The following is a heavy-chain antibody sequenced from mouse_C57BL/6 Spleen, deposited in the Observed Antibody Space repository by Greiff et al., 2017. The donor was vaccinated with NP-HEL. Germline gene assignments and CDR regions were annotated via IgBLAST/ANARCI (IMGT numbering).Heavy chain of an antibody. CDR1: GYAFSSSW. J-gene: IGHJ2*01. CDR3: ARVYYGSSWNY. CDR2: IYPGDGDT. Sequence: QVQLQQSGPELVKPGASVKISCKASGYAFSSSWMNWVKQRPGKGLEWIGRIYPGDGDTNYNGKFKDKATLTADKSSSTAYMQLSSLTSEDSAVYFCARVYYGSSWNYWGQGTTLTVSS. V-gene: IGHV1-82*01. D-gene: IGHD1-1*01.